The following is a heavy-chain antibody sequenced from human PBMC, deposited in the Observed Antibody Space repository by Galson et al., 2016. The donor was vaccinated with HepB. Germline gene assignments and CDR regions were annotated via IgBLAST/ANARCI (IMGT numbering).Heavy chain of an antibody. V-gene: IGHV5-10-1*01. CDR1: GYSFTNYW. Sequence: GAEVKKPGESLRISCKGSGYSFTNYWITWVRQMPGKGLEWMGTIDPSDSYTNYSPSFQGHVTISADKSISTAYLQWSSLKASDTAMYYCARRSGVAATDYDYYYMDVWGKGTTVTVSS. CDR2: IDPSDSYT. D-gene: IGHD2-15*01. CDR3: ARRSGVAATDYDYYYMDV. J-gene: IGHJ6*03.